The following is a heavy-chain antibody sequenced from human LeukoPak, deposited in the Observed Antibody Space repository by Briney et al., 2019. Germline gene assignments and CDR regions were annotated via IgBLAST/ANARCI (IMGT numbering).Heavy chain of an antibody. V-gene: IGHV3-53*01. CDR2: IYSGGTT. CDR1: GFTASTYY. CDR3: ARVGDHFHWNLDL. J-gene: IGHJ2*01. D-gene: IGHD3-3*02. Sequence: GGSLRLSCAASGFTASTYYMNWVRQAPGKGLEWVSFIYSGGTTYYADSVKGRFAISRDTSKNTLSLQMSSLRAEDTAVYFCARVGDHFHWNLDLWGRGTLVTVSS.